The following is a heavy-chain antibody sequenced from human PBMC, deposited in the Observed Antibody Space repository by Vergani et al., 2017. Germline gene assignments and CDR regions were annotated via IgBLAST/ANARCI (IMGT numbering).Heavy chain of an antibody. CDR2: IYYSGST. CDR1: GGSISSYY. CDR3: ARVRGIVGATIDY. J-gene: IGHJ4*02. Sequence: QVQLQESGPGLVKPSETLSLTCTVYGGSISSYYWSWIRQPPGKGLEWIGYIYYSGSTNYNPSLKSRVTISVDTSKNQFSLKLSSVTAADTAVYYCARVRGIVGATIDYWGQGTLVTVSS. V-gene: IGHV4-59*01. D-gene: IGHD1-26*01.